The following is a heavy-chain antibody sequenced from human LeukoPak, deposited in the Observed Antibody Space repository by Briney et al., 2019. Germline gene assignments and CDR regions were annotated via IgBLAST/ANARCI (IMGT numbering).Heavy chain of an antibody. Sequence: GGSLRLSCAASGFIFSTYWMSWVRQAPGKGLEWVANIKEDGSEKNYADSVKGRFTISRDNAKNSLYLQMNSLRAEDTAVYYCARAPPSFKWELDSIDYWGQGTLVTVSS. V-gene: IGHV3-7*01. J-gene: IGHJ4*02. D-gene: IGHD1-26*01. CDR1: GFIFSTYW. CDR2: IKEDGSEK. CDR3: ARAPPSFKWELDSIDY.